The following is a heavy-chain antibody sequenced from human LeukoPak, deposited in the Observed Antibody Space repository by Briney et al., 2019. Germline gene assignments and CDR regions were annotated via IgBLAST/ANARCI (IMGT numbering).Heavy chain of an antibody. D-gene: IGHD2-2*01. CDR3: ATAPPPRYCSSTSCSSDY. V-gene: IGHV1-46*01. CDR2: INPSGGST. J-gene: IGHJ4*02. Sequence: ASVKVSCKASGYTFTSYYMHWVRQAPGQGLEWMGIINPSGGSTSYAQKFQGRVTMTEDTSTDTAYMELSSLRSEDTAVYYCATAPPPRYCSSTSCSSDYWGQGTLVTVSS. CDR1: GYTFTSYY.